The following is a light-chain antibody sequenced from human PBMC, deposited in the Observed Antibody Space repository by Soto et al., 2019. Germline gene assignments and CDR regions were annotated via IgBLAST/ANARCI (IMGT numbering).Light chain of an antibody. J-gene: IGKJ5*01. CDR1: QSIANY. Sequence: DIQMTQSPSSLSASVGDRVTMTCRASQSIANYLNWYQQKPGKAPKLLIYAASTLQSGVPSKFSGSGLGTDFTLTISSLQTEDFATYYCQQNYSPPPITFGQGTRLEI. CDR3: QQNYSPPPIT. V-gene: IGKV1-39*01. CDR2: AAS.